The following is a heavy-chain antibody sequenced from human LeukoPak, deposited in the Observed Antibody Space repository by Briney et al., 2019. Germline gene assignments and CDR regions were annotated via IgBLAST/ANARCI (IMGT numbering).Heavy chain of an antibody. CDR2: IQNDGSTK. CDR3: ARGVNYAFDY. V-gene: IGHV3-30*02. J-gene: IGHJ4*02. Sequence: GGSLRPSCAASGFTFTTYAMDWVRQAPGKGLEWVAFIQNDGSTKFYADSVKGRFTISRDDSKKTFYLQMDSLRPDDTAVYYCARGVNYAFDYWGQGTLVTVSS. D-gene: IGHD3-16*01. CDR1: GFTFTTYA.